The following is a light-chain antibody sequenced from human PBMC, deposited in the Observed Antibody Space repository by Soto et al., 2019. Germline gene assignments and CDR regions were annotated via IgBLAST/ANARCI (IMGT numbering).Light chain of an antibody. Sequence: DIQMTHSPSSLSASVGDGVTITCRASQTIGANLNWYRQTQGKAPTLVIYDASTLPSGVPSRFICLGAGTDCARPITSLQPDDAETDYCPQSYTTLYTFGQGTKVDIK. CDR1: QTIGAN. CDR2: DAS. CDR3: PQSYTTLYT. J-gene: IGKJ2*01. V-gene: IGKV1-39*01.